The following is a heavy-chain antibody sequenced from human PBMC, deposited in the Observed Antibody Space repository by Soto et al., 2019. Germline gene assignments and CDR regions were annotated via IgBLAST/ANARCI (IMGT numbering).Heavy chain of an antibody. CDR3: ARSKYYYDSSGYYFFDY. Sequence: GGSLRLSCAASGFTFSSYSMNWVRQAPGKGLEWVSSISSSSSYIYYADSVKGRFTISRDNAENSLYLQMNSLRAEDTAVYYCARSKYYYDSSGYYFFDYWGQGTLVTVSS. CDR2: ISSSSSYI. D-gene: IGHD3-22*01. V-gene: IGHV3-21*01. CDR1: GFTFSSYS. J-gene: IGHJ4*02.